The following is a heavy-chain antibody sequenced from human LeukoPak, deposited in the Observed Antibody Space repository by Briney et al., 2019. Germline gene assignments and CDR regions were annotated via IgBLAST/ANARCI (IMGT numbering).Heavy chain of an antibody. D-gene: IGHD5/OR15-5a*01. CDR3: ARDASKYSFSGRLWFFDL. Sequence: GGSLRLSCAASGFTFSSYSMHWVRQAPGKGLDWLTTISYDGTNKYYADSVKGRFTISRDNSKKTLYLQMNSLRAEDTAMYYCARDASKYSFSGRLWFFDLWGRGTLVTVSS. J-gene: IGHJ2*01. CDR1: GFTFSSYS. V-gene: IGHV3-30*04. CDR2: ISYDGTNK.